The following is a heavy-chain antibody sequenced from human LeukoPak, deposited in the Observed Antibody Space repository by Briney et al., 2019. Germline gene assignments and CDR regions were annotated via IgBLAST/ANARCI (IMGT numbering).Heavy chain of an antibody. J-gene: IGHJ4*02. CDR3: ARDQKHVGATGNKALDY. CDR2: ISSSISI. D-gene: IGHD1-26*01. Sequence: GGSLRLSCAASGFTFSRYGMHWVRQAPGKGLEWVSSISSSISIYYADSVKGRFTISRDNSKNSLYLQMNSLRAEDTAMYYCARDQKHVGATGNKALDYWGQGTLVTVSS. CDR1: GFTFSRYG. V-gene: IGHV3-21*01.